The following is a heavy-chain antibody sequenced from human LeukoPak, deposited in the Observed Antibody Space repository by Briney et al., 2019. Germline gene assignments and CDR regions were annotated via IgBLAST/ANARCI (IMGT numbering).Heavy chain of an antibody. V-gene: IGHV3-30-3*01. CDR2: ISYDGSNK. J-gene: IGHJ4*02. CDR1: GFTFSSYA. D-gene: IGHD3-10*01. Sequence: GGSLRLSCAASGFTFSSYAMHWVRQAPGKGLEWVAVISYDGSNKYYADSVKGRFTISRDNSRNTLYLQMNSLRAEDTAVYYCARDDYYGSGDRYFDYWGQGTLVTVSS. CDR3: ARDDYYGSGDRYFDY.